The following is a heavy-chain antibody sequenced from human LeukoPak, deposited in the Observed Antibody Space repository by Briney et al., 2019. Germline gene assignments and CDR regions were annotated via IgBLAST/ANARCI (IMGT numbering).Heavy chain of an antibody. CDR3: ARGAAAFDY. J-gene: IGHJ4*02. D-gene: IGHD6-13*01. CDR1: GFTFSAYS. V-gene: IGHV3-48*02. Sequence: GRCLRLSCAASGFTFSAYSMKWVRQAPGKGIEWVSYISSGSSSTIYYADSVKGRFTISRDNAKNSLYLQMNSLRDEDTAVFYCARGAAAFDYWGQGTLVTVSS. CDR2: ISSGSSSTI.